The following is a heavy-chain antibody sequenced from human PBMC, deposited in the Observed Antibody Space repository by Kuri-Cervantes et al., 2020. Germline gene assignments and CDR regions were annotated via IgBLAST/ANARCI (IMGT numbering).Heavy chain of an antibody. Sequence: SETLSLTCTVSGGSINNYYWSWIRQPPGKGLEWIGYIFYSGSTNYNPSLKSRVTISVDTSKTQFSLKLDSVTAADTAVYYCARFGESWTDYWGQGTLVTVSS. J-gene: IGHJ4*02. CDR1: GGSINNYY. D-gene: IGHD3-10*01. V-gene: IGHV4-59*13. CDR3: ARFGESWTDY. CDR2: IFYSGST.